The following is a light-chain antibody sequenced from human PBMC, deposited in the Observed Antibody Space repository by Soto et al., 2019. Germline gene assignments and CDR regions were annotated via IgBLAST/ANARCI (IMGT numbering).Light chain of an antibody. CDR3: AAWDDTLKGPKGV. CDR2: ADN. V-gene: IGLV1-44*01. J-gene: IGLJ3*02. Sequence: QSVLTQPPSASGTPGQRVTISCSGSSSNIGSNTVNWYQQFPGMAPKLLIYADNQRPSGVPDRISGTKSGTSASLDISGLQAEDEAVYCCAAWDDTLKGPKGVFGGGTKLTVL. CDR1: SSNIGSNT.